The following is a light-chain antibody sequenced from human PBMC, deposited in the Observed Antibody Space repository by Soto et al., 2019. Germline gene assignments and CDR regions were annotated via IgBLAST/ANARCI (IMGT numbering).Light chain of an antibody. J-gene: IGKJ5*01. Sequence: EIVLTQSPGTLSLSPGERATPSCRADRSVSDTLLTWFQQKPGQAPRLLIYDASNRATGIPARFSGSGSGTDFSLTISSLEPEDFAVYYCQQRSNWPLITFGQGTRLEIK. V-gene: IGKV3-11*01. CDR1: RSVSDTL. CDR2: DAS. CDR3: QQRSNWPLIT.